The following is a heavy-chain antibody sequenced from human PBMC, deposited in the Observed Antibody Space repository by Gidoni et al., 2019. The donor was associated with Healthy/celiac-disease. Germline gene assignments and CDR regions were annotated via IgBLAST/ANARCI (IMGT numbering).Heavy chain of an antibody. CDR2: VRVNNGDT. D-gene: IGHD3-10*01. Sequence: QVHLVQSGAEVKKPGASVKVSCEASGYTFTNYGITWVRQAPGQGLEWMGWVRVNNGDTNYAPKFQGRVTMTRDTSTNTAYMDLRSLTSDDTAVYYCARGGSGTTPVDPWGQGTLVTVS. J-gene: IGHJ5*02. CDR3: ARGGSGTTPVDP. CDR1: GYTFTNYG. V-gene: IGHV1-18*01.